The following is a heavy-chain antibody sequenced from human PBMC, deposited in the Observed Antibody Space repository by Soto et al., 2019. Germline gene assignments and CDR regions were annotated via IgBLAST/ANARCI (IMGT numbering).Heavy chain of an antibody. Sequence: PSETLSLTCAVSGGSISSGGYSWSWIRQPPGKGLEWIGYIYHSGSTYYNPSLKSRVTISVDRSKNQFSLKLSSVTAADTAVYYCARGRGYSYGWRFYFDYWGQGTLVTVSS. D-gene: IGHD5-18*01. V-gene: IGHV4-30-2*01. CDR3: ARGRGYSYGWRFYFDY. J-gene: IGHJ4*02. CDR1: GGSISSGGYS. CDR2: IYHSGST.